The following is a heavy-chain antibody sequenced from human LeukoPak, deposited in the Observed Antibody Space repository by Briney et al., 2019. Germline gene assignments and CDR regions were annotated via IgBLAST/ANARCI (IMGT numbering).Heavy chain of an antibody. D-gene: IGHD3-9*01. CDR3: AKVLRYFDWFHATLDY. V-gene: IGHV3-23*01. Sequence: GGSLRLSCAASGFTFSSYAMSWVRQAPGKGLEWVSAISGSGGSTYYADSVKGRFTISRDNSKNTLYLQMNSLRAEDTAVYYCAKVLRYFDWFHATLDYWGQGTLVTVSS. CDR1: GFTFSSYA. J-gene: IGHJ4*02. CDR2: ISGSGGST.